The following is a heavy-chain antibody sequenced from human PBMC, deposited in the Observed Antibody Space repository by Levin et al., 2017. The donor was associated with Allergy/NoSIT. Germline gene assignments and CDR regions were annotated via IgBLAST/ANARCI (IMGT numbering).Heavy chain of an antibody. V-gene: IGHV3-30-3*01. J-gene: IGHJ6*03. D-gene: IGHD2-15*01. CDR2: ISYGGDNK. CDR3: VREGFCSPGNCDYYYSMDV. Sequence: GESLKISCAASGFPLSTYAMHWVRQAPGKGLEWESIISYGGDNKFYADSVKGRFTISRDNSKNMLYLQMNILKPEDNAVYYCVREGFCSPGNCDYYYSMDVWGKGTAVSVSS. CDR1: GFPLSTYA.